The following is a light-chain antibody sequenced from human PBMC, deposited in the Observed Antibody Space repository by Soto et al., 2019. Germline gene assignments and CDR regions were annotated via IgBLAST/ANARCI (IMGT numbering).Light chain of an antibody. Sequence: IQLTQSPSSLSASVGDRVTITCRASQGISSYLAWYQQKPGKAPTLLIYAASTLQSGVPSRFSGSGSGSDFTLTISSLQAEDFATYYCHQLNSYPRTFGQGTKVEIK. J-gene: IGKJ1*01. CDR1: QGISSY. CDR2: AAS. CDR3: HQLNSYPRT. V-gene: IGKV1-9*01.